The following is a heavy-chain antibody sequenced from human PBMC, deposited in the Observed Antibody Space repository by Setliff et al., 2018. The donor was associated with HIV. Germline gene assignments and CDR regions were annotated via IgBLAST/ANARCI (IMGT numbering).Heavy chain of an antibody. CDR1: GAIIGNNNYY. CDR3: ASCHVATGYDFNY. D-gene: IGHD5-18*01. J-gene: IGHJ4*02. V-gene: IGHV4-39*01. Sequence: NPSETLSHTCSVSGAIIGNNNYYWGWVRQPPGKGLEWIGSVSYSGSTYYNPSLKSRVTIAVDTSKNQFSLELNSLTAADTAVYYCASCHVATGYDFNYWGQGLLVTVSS. CDR2: VSYSGST.